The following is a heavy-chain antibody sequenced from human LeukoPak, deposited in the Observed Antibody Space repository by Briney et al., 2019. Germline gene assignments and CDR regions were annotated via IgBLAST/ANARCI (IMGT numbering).Heavy chain of an antibody. Sequence: ASVKVSCKASGGTFSSYAISWVRQAPGQGLEWMGGIIPIFGTANYAQKFQGRVTITADKSTSTAYMELSSLRSEDTAVYYCALTGYSSGWYRPPYYFDYWGQGTLVTVSS. V-gene: IGHV1-69*06. D-gene: IGHD6-19*01. J-gene: IGHJ4*02. CDR1: GGTFSSYA. CDR3: ALTGYSSGWYRPPYYFDY. CDR2: IIPIFGTA.